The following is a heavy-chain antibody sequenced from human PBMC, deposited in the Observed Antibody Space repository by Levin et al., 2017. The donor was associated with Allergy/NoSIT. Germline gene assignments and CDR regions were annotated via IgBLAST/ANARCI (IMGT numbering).Heavy chain of an antibody. V-gene: IGHV3-30*18. Sequence: WGSLRLSCSSSGFPFGSYGMHWARQAPGRGLEWVAVITDDGTNQYYGDSVKGRFTVSRDNSRNNLYLHMNSLRQTDTAMYYCAKAPELARIGGAFDVRGQGTLVIVSS. CDR1: GFPFGSYG. J-gene: IGHJ3*01. D-gene: IGHD5-24*01. CDR2: ITDDGTNQ. CDR3: AKAPELARIGGAFDV.